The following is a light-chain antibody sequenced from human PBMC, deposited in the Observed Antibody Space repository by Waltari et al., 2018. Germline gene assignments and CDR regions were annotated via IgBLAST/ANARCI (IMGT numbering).Light chain of an antibody. CDR2: YAS. V-gene: IGKV1-33*01. CDR1: QGSSNY. J-gene: IGKJ4*01. CDR3: QQYDNLVLT. Sequence: DIQMTQSPLSLSASVGDRVTITCQANQGSSNYLNWYQQKAGKAPKLLIYYASKLETGDPSRFSGSGCETDFSFTISNLQSENIATYYYQQYDNLVLTFGGGTKVEIK.